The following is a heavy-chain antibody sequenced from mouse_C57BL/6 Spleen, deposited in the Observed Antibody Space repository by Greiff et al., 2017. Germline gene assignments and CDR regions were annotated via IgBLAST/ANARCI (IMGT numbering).Heavy chain of an antibody. CDR2: IYPGSGST. D-gene: IGHD1-1*01. V-gene: IGHV1-55*01. Sequence: QVQLQQPGAELVKPGASVKMSCKASGYTFTSYWITWVKQRPGQGLEWFGDIYPGSGSTNYNEKFKSKATLTVDTSSSTAYMQLSSLTSEDSAVYYCARDTTVQRGWYFDVWGTGTTVTVSS. CDR3: ARDTTVQRGWYFDV. J-gene: IGHJ1*03. CDR1: GYTFTSYW.